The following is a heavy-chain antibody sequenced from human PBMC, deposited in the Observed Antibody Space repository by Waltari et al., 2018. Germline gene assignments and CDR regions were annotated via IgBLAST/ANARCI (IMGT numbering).Heavy chain of an antibody. CDR2: IYYSGST. V-gene: IGHV4-59*01. D-gene: IGHD2-15*01. CDR1: GGSISSYY. J-gene: IGHJ6*03. CDR3: ARDMGSYYYYYMDV. Sequence: QVQLQESGPGLVKPSETLSLTCTVSGGSISSYYWSWIRQPPGKGLEWIGYIYYSGSTNYNPSLKSRVTISVDTSKNQFSLKLTSVTAADTAVYYCARDMGSYYYYYMDVWGKGTTVTISS.